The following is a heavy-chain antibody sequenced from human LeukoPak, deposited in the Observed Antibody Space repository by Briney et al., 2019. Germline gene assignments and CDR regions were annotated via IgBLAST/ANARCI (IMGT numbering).Heavy chain of an antibody. D-gene: IGHD6-13*01. CDR1: GFTFRKYG. CDR3: ARGSGGAAAGAPIDY. CDR2: ISSSGSTI. J-gene: IGHJ4*02. Sequence: PGGSLRLSCEASGFTFRKYGMHWVRQAPGKGLEWVSYISSSGSTIYYADSVKGRFTISRDNAKNSLYLQMNSLRAEDTAVYYCARGSGGAAAGAPIDYWGQGTLVTVSS. V-gene: IGHV3-48*03.